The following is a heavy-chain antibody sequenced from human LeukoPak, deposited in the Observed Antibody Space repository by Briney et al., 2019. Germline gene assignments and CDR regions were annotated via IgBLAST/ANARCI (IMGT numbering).Heavy chain of an antibody. J-gene: IGHJ3*02. D-gene: IGHD1-1*01. Sequence: PGGSLKLSCAASGFTFSGSAMHWVRQASGKGLEWVGRIRSKANSYATAYAASVKGRFTISRDDSKNTAYLQMNSLKTEDTAVYYCTRQQLQLERQRAFDIWGQGTMVTVSS. CDR2: IRSKANSYAT. V-gene: IGHV3-73*01. CDR3: TRQQLQLERQRAFDI. CDR1: GFTFSGSA.